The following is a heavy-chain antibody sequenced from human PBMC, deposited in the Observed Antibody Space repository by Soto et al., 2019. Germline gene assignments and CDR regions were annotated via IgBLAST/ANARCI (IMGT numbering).Heavy chain of an antibody. J-gene: IGHJ4*02. CDR3: VKDGEAYYGVWDYFDH. D-gene: IGHD3-10*01. Sequence: EVQLLESGGGWVQPGGSLRLSCAASGFTFRNYAMTWVRQAPGKGLEWVSGISGGGDETYNADSVKGRFTISRDNSKNPLYLQMNRLSADDTAIYYCVKDGEAYYGVWDYFDHWGQGTLITVSS. CDR1: GFTFRNYA. V-gene: IGHV3-23*01. CDR2: ISGGGDET.